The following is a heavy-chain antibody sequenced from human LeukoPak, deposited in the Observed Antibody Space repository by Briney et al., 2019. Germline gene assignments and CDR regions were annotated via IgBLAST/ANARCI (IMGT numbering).Heavy chain of an antibody. D-gene: IGHD3-22*01. CDR1: GYTFTGYY. J-gene: IGHJ4*02. V-gene: IGHV1-2*06. CDR2: INPNSGGT. Sequence: ASVKVSCKASGYTFTGYYMHWVRQAPGQGLEWMGRINPNSGGTNYAQKFQGRVTMTRDTSISTAYMELSRLRSDDTAVYYCARDRDYYDRSGLDYWGQGTLVTVSS. CDR3: ARDRDYYDRSGLDY.